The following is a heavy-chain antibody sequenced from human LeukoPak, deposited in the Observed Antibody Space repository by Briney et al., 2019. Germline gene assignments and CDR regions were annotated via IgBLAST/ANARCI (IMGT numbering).Heavy chain of an antibody. D-gene: IGHD3-9*01. V-gene: IGHV5-51*01. J-gene: IGHJ4*02. Sequence: GESLKISCKCSGYSFTTYWIGWVRQLPGKGLEWMGIIYPGDSDIRYSPSFQGQVTISVDKSTRTAYLQWNSLKASDTAIYYCARMGKLGRLGYWGQGTLVTVSS. CDR3: ARMGKLGRLGY. CDR1: GYSFTTYW. CDR2: IYPGDSDI.